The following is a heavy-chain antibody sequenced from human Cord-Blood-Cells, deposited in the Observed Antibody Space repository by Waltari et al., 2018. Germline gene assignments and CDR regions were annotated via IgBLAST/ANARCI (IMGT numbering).Heavy chain of an antibody. J-gene: IGHJ5*02. D-gene: IGHD2-2*01. V-gene: IGHV1-24*01. CDR1: GYTLTELS. CDR3: ALMGRYCSSTSCYHNWFDP. CDR2: FDSEDGET. Sequence: QVQLVQSGAEVKKPGASVKVSCKVSGYTLTELSMHWVRQAPGKGLEGMGGFDSEDGETINEQKVQGGVTRTEDTSTDTAYMELSSLRSEDTAVYYCALMGRYCSSTSCYHNWFDPWGQGTLVTVSS.